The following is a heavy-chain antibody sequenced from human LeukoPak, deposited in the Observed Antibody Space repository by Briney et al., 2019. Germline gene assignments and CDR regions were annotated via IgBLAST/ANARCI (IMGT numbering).Heavy chain of an antibody. CDR1: GFTFRSYW. CDR2: IKEDGSEK. CDR3: AKDQRWLQLLDY. J-gene: IGHJ4*02. D-gene: IGHD5-24*01. Sequence: GGSLRLSCAASGFTFRSYWMSWVRQAPGKGLEWVANIKEDGSEKYYADSVKGRFTISRDNSKNTLYLQMNSLRAEDTAVYYCAKDQRWLQLLDYWGQGTLVTVSS. V-gene: IGHV3-7*01.